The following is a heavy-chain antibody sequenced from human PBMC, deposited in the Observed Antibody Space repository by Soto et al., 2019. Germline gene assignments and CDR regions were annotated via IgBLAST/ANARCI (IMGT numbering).Heavy chain of an antibody. V-gene: IGHV4-30-4*01. CDR1: GGSISRGDYY. CDR3: ARYCISTSSYDFDFDY. CDR2: IYYSGST. D-gene: IGHD2-2*01. J-gene: IGHJ4*02. Sequence: SETLSLTCTVSGGSISRGDYYWSWIRQPPGKGLEWIGYIYYSGSTYYNPSLKSRVTISVDTSKNQFSLKLSSVTAADTAVYYCARYCISTSSYDFDFDYWGQGTLVTVSS.